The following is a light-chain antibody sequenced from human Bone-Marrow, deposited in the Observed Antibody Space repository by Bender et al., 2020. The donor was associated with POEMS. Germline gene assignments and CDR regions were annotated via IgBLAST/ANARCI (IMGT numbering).Light chain of an antibody. V-gene: IGLV2-14*01. CDR2: DVS. Sequence: QSALTQPASVSGSPGQSITISCTGTSSDVRDYKFVSWYQQHPGKAPKLLIYDVSIRPSGVSNRFSGSKSGTSATLGITGLQTGDEADYYCGTWDSSLSTVVFGGGTKLTVL. CDR1: SSDVRDYKF. J-gene: IGLJ2*01. CDR3: GTWDSSLSTVV.